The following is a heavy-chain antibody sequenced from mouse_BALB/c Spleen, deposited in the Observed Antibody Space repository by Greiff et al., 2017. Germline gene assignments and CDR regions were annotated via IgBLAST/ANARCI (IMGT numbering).Heavy chain of an antibody. V-gene: IGHV5-17*02. CDR3: AREGNYGGMDY. D-gene: IGHD2-1*01. J-gene: IGHJ4*01. CDR2: ISSGSSTI. CDR1: GFTFSSFG. Sequence: EVMLVESGGGLVQPGGSRKLSCAASGFTFSSFGMHWVRQAPEKGLEWVAYISSGSSTIYYADTVKGRFTISRDNPKNTLFLQMTSLRSEDTAMYYCAREGNYGGMDYWGQGTSVTVSS.